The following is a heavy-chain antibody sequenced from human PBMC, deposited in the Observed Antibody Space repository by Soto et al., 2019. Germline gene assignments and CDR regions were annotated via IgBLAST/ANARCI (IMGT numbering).Heavy chain of an antibody. CDR1: GYTFSDYG. Sequence: QVHLVQSGAEVKTPGASVTISCKASGYTFSDYGIHWIRQAPGQRPEWLGWILCLNDRKEYSQKFQGRISLTRDTSGSTAYRGLSRLRSEDTAVYYCARGRRTCTEKTCYTDFDFWGQGSLVSVSS. CDR2: ILCLNDRK. V-gene: IGHV1-3*01. D-gene: IGHD2-2*02. CDR3: ARGRRTCTEKTCYTDFDF. J-gene: IGHJ4*02.